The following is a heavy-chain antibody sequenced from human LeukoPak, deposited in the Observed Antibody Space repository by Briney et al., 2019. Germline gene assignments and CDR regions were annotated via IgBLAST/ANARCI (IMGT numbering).Heavy chain of an antibody. V-gene: IGHV3-11*05. D-gene: IGHD6-19*01. Sequence: KSGGSLRLSWAASGFTFGDYYMGWIRQAPGEGLEWVSYISSSSSYTNYADSVKGRFTISRDNAKNSLYLQMNSLRAEDTAVYYCARGSEGIAVAGTEYFQHWGQGTLVTVSS. CDR2: ISSSSSYT. CDR3: ARGSEGIAVAGTEYFQH. CDR1: GFTFGDYY. J-gene: IGHJ1*01.